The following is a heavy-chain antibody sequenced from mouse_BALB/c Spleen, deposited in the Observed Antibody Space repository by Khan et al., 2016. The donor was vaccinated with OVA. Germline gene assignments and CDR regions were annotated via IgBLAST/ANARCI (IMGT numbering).Heavy chain of an antibody. CDR2: INPSNGYT. CDR1: GYTFTSYT. J-gene: IGHJ3*01. D-gene: IGHD1-1*01. V-gene: IGHV1-4*01. CDR3: VRYGAYQNNDDWFAY. Sequence: QVQLQQSGAELARPGASVKMSCKASGYTFTSYTIHWIKKRPGQGLEWIGYINPSNGYTNYNQKFKDKATLTTDKSSTTAYLQLSSLTSDDSAVYNSVRYGAYQNNDDWFAYWGQGTLVTVSA.